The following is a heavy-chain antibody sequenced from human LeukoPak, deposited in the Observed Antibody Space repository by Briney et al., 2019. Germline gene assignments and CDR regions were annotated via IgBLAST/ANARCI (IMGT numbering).Heavy chain of an antibody. CDR1: GGSVTSGNYY. V-gene: IGHV4-61*02. CDR2: IYTNGGA. CDR3: AREPPGY. J-gene: IGHJ4*02. Sequence: KPSQTLSLTCTVSGGSVTSGNYYWHWIRQPAGKGLEWIGRIYTNGGASYNPSLKSRVTISIDASKNQFSLKQSSVTAADTAVYYCAREPPGYWGQGTLVTVS.